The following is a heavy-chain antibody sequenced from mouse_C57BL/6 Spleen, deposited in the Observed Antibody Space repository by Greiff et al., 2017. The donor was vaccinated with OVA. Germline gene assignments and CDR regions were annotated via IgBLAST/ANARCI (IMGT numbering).Heavy chain of an antibody. V-gene: IGHV1-52*01. D-gene: IGHD2-5*01. CDR3: ARAYYSNFYYFDY. CDR1: GYTFTSYW. J-gene: IGHJ2*01. CDR2: IDPSDSET. Sequence: QLQQPGAELVRPGSSVKLSCKASGYTFTSYWMHWVKQRPIQGLEWIGNIDPSDSETHYNQKFKDKATLTVDKSSSTAYMQLSSLTSEDSAVYYCARAYYSNFYYFDYWGQGTTLTVSS.